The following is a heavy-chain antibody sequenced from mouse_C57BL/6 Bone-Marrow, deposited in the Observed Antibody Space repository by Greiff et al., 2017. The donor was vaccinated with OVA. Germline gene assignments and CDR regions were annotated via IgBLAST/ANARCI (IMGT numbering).Heavy chain of an antibody. D-gene: IGHD1-1*01. V-gene: IGHV1-55*01. CDR2: IYPGSGST. CDR1: GYTFTSSW. Sequence: QVQLQQPGAELVKPGASVKMSCKASGYTFTSSWITWVKQRPGQGLEWIGDIYPGSGSTNYNEKFKSKATLPVDTSSSTAYMQLSSLTSEDSAVYYCAMRYYGSSWYFDVWGTGTTVTVSS. J-gene: IGHJ1*03. CDR3: AMRYYGSSWYFDV.